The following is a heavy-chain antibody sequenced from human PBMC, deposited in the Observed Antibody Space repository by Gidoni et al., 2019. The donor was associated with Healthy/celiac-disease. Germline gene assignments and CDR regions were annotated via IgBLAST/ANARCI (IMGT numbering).Heavy chain of an antibody. J-gene: IGHJ4*02. D-gene: IGHD4-17*01. V-gene: IGHV3-48*04. Sequence: EVQLVESVGGLVQPGGSLRRSCAASGVTFSSYSMNWVGRAPGKGLGWVSYISSSISTIYYADSVKGRFTISRDNAKNSLYLQMNSLRAEDTAVYYCASEEDYAASPHDYWGQGTLVTVSS. CDR1: GVTFSSYS. CDR2: ISSSISTI. CDR3: ASEEDYAASPHDY.